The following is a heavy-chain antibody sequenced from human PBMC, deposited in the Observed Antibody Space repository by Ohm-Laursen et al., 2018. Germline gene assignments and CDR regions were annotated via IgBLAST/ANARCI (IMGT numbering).Heavy chain of an antibody. CDR3: AREDYGDYWYFDL. J-gene: IGHJ2*01. V-gene: IGHV3-7*01. CDR2: IKQDGSEK. Sequence: SLRLSCAASGFTFSSYWMSWVRQAPGKGLEWVANIKQDGSEKYYVDSVKGRFTISRDNAKNSLYLQMNSLRAEDTAVYYCAREDYGDYWYFDLWGRGTLATVSS. CDR1: GFTFSSYW. D-gene: IGHD4-17*01.